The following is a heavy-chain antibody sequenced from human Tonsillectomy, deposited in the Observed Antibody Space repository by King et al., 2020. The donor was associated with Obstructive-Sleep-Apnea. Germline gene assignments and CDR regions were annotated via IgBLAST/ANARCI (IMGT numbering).Heavy chain of an antibody. CDR1: GGSISSSSYY. V-gene: IGHV4-39*07. CDR3: ARAIAAAGTGYAFDI. J-gene: IGHJ3*02. Sequence: LQLQESGPGLVKPSETLSLTCTVSGGSISSSSYYWGWIRQPPGKGLEWIGTSYYSGSTYHNSSLTSRVTISVDTSKNQFSLKLSSVTAADTAVYYCARAIAAAGTGYAFDIWGQGTMATVSS. CDR2: SYYSGST. D-gene: IGHD6-13*01.